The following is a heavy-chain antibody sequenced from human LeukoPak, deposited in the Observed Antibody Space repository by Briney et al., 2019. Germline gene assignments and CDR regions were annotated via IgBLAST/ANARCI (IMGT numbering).Heavy chain of an antibody. J-gene: IGHJ5*02. D-gene: IGHD2-21*01. CDR1: GGSISSSSYY. CDR3: ARHILTPQDNWFDP. Sequence: SETLSLTCTVSGGSISSSSYYWGWIRQPPGKGLEWIGSIYYSGSTYYNPSLKSRVTISVDTSKNQFSLKLSSVTAADTAVYHCARHILTPQDNWFDPWGQGTLVTVSS. CDR2: IYYSGST. V-gene: IGHV4-39*01.